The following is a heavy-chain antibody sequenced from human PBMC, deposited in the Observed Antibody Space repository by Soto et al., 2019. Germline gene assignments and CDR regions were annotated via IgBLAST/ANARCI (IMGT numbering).Heavy chain of an antibody. CDR2: ISAYNGNT. V-gene: IGHV1-18*01. CDR1: GYTFTSYG. Sequence: ASVKVSCKASGYTFTSYGISWVRQAPGQGLEWMGWISAYNGNTNYAQKLQGRVTMTTDTSTSTAYMVLRSLRSDATAVYYCARQQGPIAVAGGDYWGQGTLVTVSS. J-gene: IGHJ4*02. D-gene: IGHD6-19*01. CDR3: ARQQGPIAVAGGDY.